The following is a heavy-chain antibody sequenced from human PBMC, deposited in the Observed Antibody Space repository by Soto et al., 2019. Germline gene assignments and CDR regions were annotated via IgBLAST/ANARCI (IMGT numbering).Heavy chain of an antibody. CDR1: GGTFSSYA. V-gene: IGHV1-69*13. J-gene: IGHJ4*02. Sequence: SVKVSCKASGGTFSSYAISWVRQAPGQGLEWMGGIIPIFGTANYAQKFQGRVTITADESTSTAYMELSSLRSEDTAVYYCARGRFRAFMLDYWGQGTLVTVSS. D-gene: IGHD3-10*01. CDR3: ARGRFRAFMLDY. CDR2: IIPIFGTA.